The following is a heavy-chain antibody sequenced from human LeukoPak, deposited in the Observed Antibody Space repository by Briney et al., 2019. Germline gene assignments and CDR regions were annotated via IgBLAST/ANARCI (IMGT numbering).Heavy chain of an antibody. CDR2: ISSSSSYI. J-gene: IGHJ4*02. Sequence: GGSLRLSCAASGFTFSSYSMNWVRQAPGKGLEWVSSISSSSSYIYYADSVKGRFTISRDNAKNSLYLQMNSLRAEDTAVYYCARDPPVKGSSWYRGDYFDYWGQGTLVTVSS. CDR1: GFTFSSYS. D-gene: IGHD6-13*01. CDR3: ARDPPVKGSSWYRGDYFDY. V-gene: IGHV3-21*01.